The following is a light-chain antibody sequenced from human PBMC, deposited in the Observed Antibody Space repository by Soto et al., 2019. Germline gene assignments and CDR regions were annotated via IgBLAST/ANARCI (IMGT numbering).Light chain of an antibody. V-gene: IGKV1-27*01. CDR2: AAS. CDR1: QGLSNY. CDR3: QKYNSAPRT. Sequence: DIQMTPSPSSLSASVGDRVTITCRASQGLSNYLAWYQQKPGKVPKLLIYAASTLQSGVPSRFSGSGSGTDFTLTISSLQPEDVATYYCQKYNSAPRTFGQGTKVEIK. J-gene: IGKJ1*01.